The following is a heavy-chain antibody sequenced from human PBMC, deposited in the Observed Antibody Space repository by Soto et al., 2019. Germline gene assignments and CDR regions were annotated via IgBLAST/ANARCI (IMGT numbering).Heavy chain of an antibody. V-gene: IGHV3-23*01. Sequence: EVQLLESGGGLVQPGGSLRLSCVASGFTFSYYTMSWVRQAPGKGLEWVSGISNSGDTIYYADSVKGRFTISRDNFKNTLYLQMNSLRADDTAVYDCADPVPAPTHYVYDDMDVWGQGTTVTVSS. D-gene: IGHD2-2*01. CDR3: ADPVPAPTHYVYDDMDV. CDR1: GFTFSYYT. J-gene: IGHJ6*02. CDR2: ISNSGDTI.